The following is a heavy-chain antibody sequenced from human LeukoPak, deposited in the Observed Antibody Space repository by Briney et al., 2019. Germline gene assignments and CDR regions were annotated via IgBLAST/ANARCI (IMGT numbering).Heavy chain of an antibody. CDR1: GGSIRSYY. CDR3: ARSEGVGATQYFDY. D-gene: IGHD1-26*01. CDR2: IYYSGST. Sequence: TTSETLSLNGTGSGGSIRSYYWSWIRQPPGKGREWMGDIYYSGSTNYNPSLKSRVTISVDTSKNQFSLKLSSLTAADTAVYYCARSEGVGATQYFDYWGQGTLVTASS. J-gene: IGHJ4*02. V-gene: IGHV4-59*08.